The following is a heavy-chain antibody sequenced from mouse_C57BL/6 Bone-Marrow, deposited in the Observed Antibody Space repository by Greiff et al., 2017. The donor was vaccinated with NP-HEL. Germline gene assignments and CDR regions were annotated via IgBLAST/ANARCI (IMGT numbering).Heavy chain of an antibody. J-gene: IGHJ3*01. CDR1: GFTFSDYY. Sequence: EVQLVESGGGLVQPGGSLKLSCAASGFTFSDYYMYWVRQTPEKRLEWVAYISNGGGSTYYPDTVKGRFTISRDNAKNTLYLQMSRLKSEDTAIYYCARHRGYYGSSPWFAYWGQGTLVTVSA. D-gene: IGHD1-1*01. V-gene: IGHV5-12*01. CDR3: ARHRGYYGSSPWFAY. CDR2: ISNGGGST.